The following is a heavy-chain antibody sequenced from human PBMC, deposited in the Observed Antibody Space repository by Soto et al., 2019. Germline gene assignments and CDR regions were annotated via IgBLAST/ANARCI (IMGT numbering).Heavy chain of an antibody. CDR1: GGSISSGAYY. Sequence: SETLSLTCTVSGGSISSGAYYWSWIRQHPGKGLEWIGYIYYSGSTYYNPSLKSRVTISVDTSKNQFSLKLNSVTAADTAVYYCARRTDYGDYGFDYWGQGTLVTVSS. D-gene: IGHD4-17*01. J-gene: IGHJ4*02. CDR3: ARRTDYGDYGFDY. V-gene: IGHV4-31*03. CDR2: IYYSGST.